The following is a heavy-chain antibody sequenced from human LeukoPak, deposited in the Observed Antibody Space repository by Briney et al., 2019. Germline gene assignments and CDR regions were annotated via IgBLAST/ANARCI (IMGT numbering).Heavy chain of an antibody. J-gene: IGHJ4*02. CDR1: GFTFSNYG. V-gene: IGHV3-33*01. CDR3: VRDRGWFHFDL. Sequence: GGSLRLSCAASGFTFSNYGIHWVRQAPGKGLEWVAVIWYDGSKKYYADSVKGRFTISRDDSKNTLYLQMNSLRAEDTAVYYCVRDRGWFHFDLWGQGTLVTVSS. CDR2: IWYDGSKK. D-gene: IGHD3-10*01.